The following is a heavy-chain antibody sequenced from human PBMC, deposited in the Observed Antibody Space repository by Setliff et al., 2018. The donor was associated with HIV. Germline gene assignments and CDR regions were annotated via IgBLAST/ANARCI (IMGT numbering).Heavy chain of an antibody. CDR1: GFIFSSYE. J-gene: IGHJ4*02. V-gene: IGHV3-48*03. Sequence: QAGGSLRLSCAASGFIFSSYEMNWVRQAPGKGLEWVSYISGGGDTIYYADSVKGRFTISRDNAKNSLYLQMNSLRAEDTAVYYCATGLKMATIFDYWGQGTLVTVSS. CDR2: ISGGGDTI. CDR3: ATGLKMATIFDY. D-gene: IGHD5-12*01.